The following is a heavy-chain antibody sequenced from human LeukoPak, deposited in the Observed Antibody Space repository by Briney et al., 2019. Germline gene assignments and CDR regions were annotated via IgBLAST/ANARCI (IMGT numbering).Heavy chain of an antibody. J-gene: IGHJ3*02. Sequence: GGSLRLSCAASGFTFSSYGMSWVRQAPGKGLEWVAVISYDGSNKYYADSVKGRFTISRDNSKNMLYLQMNSLRAEDTAVYYCARDNSGSHGAFDIWGQGTMVTVSS. CDR1: GFTFSSYG. V-gene: IGHV3-30*03. CDR2: ISYDGSNK. CDR3: ARDNSGSHGAFDI. D-gene: IGHD1-26*01.